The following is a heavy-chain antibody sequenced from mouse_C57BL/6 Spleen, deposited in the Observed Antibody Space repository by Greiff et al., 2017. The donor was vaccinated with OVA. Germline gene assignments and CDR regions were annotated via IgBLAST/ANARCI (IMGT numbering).Heavy chain of an antibody. J-gene: IGHJ1*03. CDR1: GYTFTSYW. CDR3: ARWPIYYGSSYWYFDV. V-gene: IGHV1-53*01. D-gene: IGHD1-1*01. Sequence: QVQLQQPGTELVKPGASVKLSCKASGYTFTSYWMHWVKQRPGQGLEWIGNINPSNGGTNYNEKFKSKATLTVDKSSSTAYMQLSSLTSEDSAVYYCARWPIYYGSSYWYFDVWGTGTTVTVSS. CDR2: INPSNGGT.